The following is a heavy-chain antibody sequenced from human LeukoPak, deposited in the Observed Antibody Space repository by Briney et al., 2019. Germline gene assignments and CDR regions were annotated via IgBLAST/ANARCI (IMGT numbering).Heavy chain of an antibody. CDR1: GFTVSSNY. Sequence: GGSLRLSCAASGFTVSSNYMSWVRQAPGKGLEWVSAIYTGGSTYYAGSVKGRFTISRDNAKNTLYLQMNSLRAEDTAVYYCARVVAARYAFDIWGQGTMVTVSS. D-gene: IGHD6-6*01. V-gene: IGHV3-66*01. CDR2: IYTGGST. CDR3: ARVVAARYAFDI. J-gene: IGHJ3*02.